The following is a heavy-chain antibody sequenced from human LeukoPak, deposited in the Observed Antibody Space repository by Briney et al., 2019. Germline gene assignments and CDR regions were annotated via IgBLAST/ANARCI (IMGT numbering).Heavy chain of an antibody. CDR2: ISGSSSSTI. CDR3: ARAFGLTDY. V-gene: IGHV3-48*02. D-gene: IGHD3/OR15-3a*01. Sequence: QSGGSLRLSCAASGFTVSSYSMNWVRQAPGKGLEWVSYISGSSSSTIYYADSVKGRFTISRDNAKNSLYLQMNSLRDEDTAVYYCARAFGLTDYWGQGTLVTVSS. J-gene: IGHJ4*02. CDR1: GFTVSSYS.